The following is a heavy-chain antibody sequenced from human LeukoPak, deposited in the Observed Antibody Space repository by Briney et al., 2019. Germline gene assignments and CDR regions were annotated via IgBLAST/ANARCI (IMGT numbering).Heavy chain of an antibody. Sequence: GASVKVSCKASGGTFSSYAISWVRQAPGQGLERMGGIIPIFGTANYAQKFQGRVTITADESTSTAYMELSSLRSEDTAVYYCALVPAAEGYYYYGMDVWGQGTTVTVSS. D-gene: IGHD2-2*01. CDR3: ALVPAAEGYYYYGMDV. V-gene: IGHV1-69*13. CDR2: IIPIFGTA. CDR1: GGTFSSYA. J-gene: IGHJ6*02.